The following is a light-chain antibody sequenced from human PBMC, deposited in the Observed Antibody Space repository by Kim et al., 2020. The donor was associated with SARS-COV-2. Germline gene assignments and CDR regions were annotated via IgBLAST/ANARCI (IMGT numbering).Light chain of an antibody. V-gene: IGLV3-1*01. J-gene: IGLJ2*01. Sequence: SVSPGQTASITCSGDKLGDKYACWYQQKPGQSPVLVIYQDNKRPSGIPERFSGYNSGNTATLTISGTQAMDEADYYCQAWDSSTVVFGGGTQLTVL. CDR3: QAWDSSTVV. CDR2: QDN. CDR1: KLGDKY.